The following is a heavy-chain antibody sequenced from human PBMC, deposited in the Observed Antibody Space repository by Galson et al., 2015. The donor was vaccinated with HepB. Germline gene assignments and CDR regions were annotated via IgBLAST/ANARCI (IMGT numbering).Heavy chain of an antibody. CDR1: GFTVSSNY. Sequence: LRLSCAASGFTVSSNYMSWVRQAPGKGLEWVSVIYSGGSTYYADSVRGRFTISRHNFKNTVYLQMNSLRVDDTAVYHCARGFSRGAPFDFWGQGTMVTVSS. J-gene: IGHJ3*01. V-gene: IGHV3-53*04. D-gene: IGHD3-10*01. CDR3: ARGFSRGAPFDF. CDR2: IYSGGST.